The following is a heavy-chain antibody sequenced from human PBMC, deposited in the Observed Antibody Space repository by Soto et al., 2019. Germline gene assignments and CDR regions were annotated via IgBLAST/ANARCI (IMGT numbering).Heavy chain of an antibody. J-gene: IGHJ6*02. Sequence: EVQLLESGGGLLQPGGSLRLSCAASGFTFNNYAMSWVRQAPGKGLEWVSSINNGGDNIYYADSVKGRFTISRDNSKNTLFLQMGGLTADDTAVYYCAQCRALGTGFGYGNYYGMDVWGHGTTVTVSS. CDR3: AQCRALGTGFGYGNYYGMDV. CDR1: GFTFNNYA. D-gene: IGHD5-18*01. V-gene: IGHV3-23*01. CDR2: INNGGDNI.